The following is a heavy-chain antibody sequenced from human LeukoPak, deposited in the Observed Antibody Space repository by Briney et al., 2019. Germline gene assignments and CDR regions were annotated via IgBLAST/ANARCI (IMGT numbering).Heavy chain of an antibody. D-gene: IGHD3-10*01. Sequence: GGSVRLPCAACGLPFSSYSMRWARHAPGKGLEWVSASSGSGGSTYYADSVKGRFTISRDNSKNTLYLQMNSLRAEDTAVYYCAKDHRGQTAYYFDYWGQGTLVTVSS. J-gene: IGHJ4*02. CDR2: SSGSGGST. CDR1: GLPFSSYS. V-gene: IGHV3-23*01. CDR3: AKDHRGQTAYYFDY.